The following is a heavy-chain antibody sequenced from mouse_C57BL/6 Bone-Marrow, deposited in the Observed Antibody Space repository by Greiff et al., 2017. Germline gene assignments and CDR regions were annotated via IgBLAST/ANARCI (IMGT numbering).Heavy chain of an antibody. D-gene: IGHD2-10*01. V-gene: IGHV5-4*03. J-gene: IGHJ2*01. CDR1: GFTFSSYA. CDR3: ATYYGNPPCDY. CDR2: ISDGGSYT. Sequence: DVKLVESGGGLVKPGGSLKLSCAASGFTFSSYAMSWVRQTPEQRLEWVATISDGGSYTYYPDNVKGRFTISRDNAKNNLYLQMSQLTSEDTAMYYCATYYGNPPCDYWGQGTTLTVSS.